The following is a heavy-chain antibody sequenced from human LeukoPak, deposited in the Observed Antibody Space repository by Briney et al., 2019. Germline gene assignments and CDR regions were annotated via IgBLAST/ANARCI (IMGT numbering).Heavy chain of an antibody. J-gene: IGHJ5*02. CDR2: ISYDGSNK. V-gene: IGHV3-30-3*01. Sequence: GGSLRLSCAASGFTFSSYAMHWVRQAPGKGLEWVAVISYDGSNKYYTDSVKGRFTISRDNSKNTLYLQMNSLRAEDTAVYYCARDGGTEGYNYGWFDPWGQGTLVTVSS. CDR1: GFTFSSYA. CDR3: ARDGGTEGYNYGWFDP. D-gene: IGHD5-24*01.